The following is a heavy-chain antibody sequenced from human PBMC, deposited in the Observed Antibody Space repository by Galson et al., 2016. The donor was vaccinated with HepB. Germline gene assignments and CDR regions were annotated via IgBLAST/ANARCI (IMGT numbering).Heavy chain of an antibody. CDR1: GFPFSSYP. CDR3: ARDLYSGYDFLFRGETSFDS. CDR2: ISDDGNNK. J-gene: IGHJ4*02. Sequence: SLRLSCAASGFPFSSYPMHWVRQTPGRGLEWVAVISDDGNNKYYRDSVRGRFTISRVNSRNTLFLQMNGLRTEDTAVYYCARDLYSGYDFLFRGETSFDSLGQGTLVTVSS. V-gene: IGHV3-30-3*01. D-gene: IGHD5-12*01.